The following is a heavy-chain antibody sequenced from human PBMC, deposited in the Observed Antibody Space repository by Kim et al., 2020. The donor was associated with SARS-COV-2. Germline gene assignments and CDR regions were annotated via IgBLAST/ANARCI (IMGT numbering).Heavy chain of an antibody. J-gene: IGHJ4*02. D-gene: IGHD3-10*01. Sequence: ASVKVSCKASGYTFTSYAMHWVRQAPGQRLEWMGWINAGNGNTKYSQKFQGRVTITRDTSASTAYMELSSLRSEDTAVYYCARARFGSGSPLGDYWGQGTLVTVSS. CDR1: GYTFTSYA. CDR3: ARARFGSGSPLGDY. V-gene: IGHV1-3*01. CDR2: INAGNGNT.